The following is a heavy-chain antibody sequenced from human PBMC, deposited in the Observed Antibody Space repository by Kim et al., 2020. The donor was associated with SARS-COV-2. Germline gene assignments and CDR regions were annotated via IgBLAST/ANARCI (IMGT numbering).Heavy chain of an antibody. J-gene: IGHJ4*02. D-gene: IGHD3-22*01. Sequence: GGSLRLPCAAYGFTFSTYGMSWVRQAPDKGLEWVSVISGSGGTTYYSDSVKGRFTISRDNSKNTLYLQMNSLRAEDTAEYYCAKSNSGYYAYLDSWGQGILVTVSS. CDR2: ISGSGGTT. CDR1: GFTFSTYG. CDR3: AKSNSGYYAYLDS. V-gene: IGHV3-23*01.